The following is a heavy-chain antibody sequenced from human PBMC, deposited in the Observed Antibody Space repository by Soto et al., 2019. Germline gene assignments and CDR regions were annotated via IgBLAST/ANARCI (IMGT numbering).Heavy chain of an antibody. D-gene: IGHD6-6*01. CDR2: ISWNSGSI. J-gene: IGHJ3*02. V-gene: IGHV3-9*01. CDR1: GFTFDDYA. Sequence: GGSLRLSCAASGFTFDDYAMHWVRQAPGKGLEWVSGISWNSGSIGYADSVKGRFTISRDNAKNSLYLQMNSLRAEDTALYYCAKDFLGAIAASPGAFDIWGQGTMVTVSS. CDR3: AKDFLGAIAASPGAFDI.